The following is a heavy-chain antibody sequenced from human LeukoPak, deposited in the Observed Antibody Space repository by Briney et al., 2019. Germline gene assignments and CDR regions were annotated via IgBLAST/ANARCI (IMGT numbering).Heavy chain of an antibody. Sequence: PSGTLSLTCTVSGGSISSSSYYWGWIRQPPGEGLEWIGSIYYTGSTYYSPSLKSRVTISADTSKNEFSLKLSSVTAADMAVYYCTSEISSASNYWGQGTLVTVSS. CDR3: TSEISSASNY. CDR1: GGSISSSSYY. D-gene: IGHD6-6*01. CDR2: IYYTGST. J-gene: IGHJ4*02. V-gene: IGHV4-39*01.